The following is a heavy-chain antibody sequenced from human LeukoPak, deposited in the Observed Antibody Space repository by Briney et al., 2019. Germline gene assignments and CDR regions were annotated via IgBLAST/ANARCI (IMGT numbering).Heavy chain of an antibody. V-gene: IGHV1-69*13. CDR3: ARERGTYCSSTSCYREQLWFDP. CDR2: IIPIFGTA. J-gene: IGHJ5*02. CDR1: GGTFTSYA. D-gene: IGHD2-2*02. Sequence: SVKVSCKASGGTFTSYAISWVRQAPGQGLEWMGGIIPIFGTANYAQKFQGRVTITADESTSTAYMELSSLRSEDTAVYYCARERGTYCSSTSCYREQLWFDPWGQGTLVTVSS.